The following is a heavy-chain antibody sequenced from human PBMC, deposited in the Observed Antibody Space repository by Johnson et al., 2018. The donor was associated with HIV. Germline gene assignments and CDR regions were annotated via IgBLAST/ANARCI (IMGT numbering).Heavy chain of an antibody. D-gene: IGHD2-21*01. J-gene: IGHJ3*02. V-gene: IGHV3-74*02. Sequence: VQLVESGGGVVQPGRSLRLSCAASPFTFSSCYMNCVRQAPGNGLELVGQVNPHGSSTTYADSVRGRFTISRDNAKNTLYLQMNSLRAEDTAVYYCARASVVVPFYAFDIWGQGTMVTVSS. CDR3: ARASVVVPFYAFDI. CDR2: VNPHGSST. CDR1: PFTFSSCY.